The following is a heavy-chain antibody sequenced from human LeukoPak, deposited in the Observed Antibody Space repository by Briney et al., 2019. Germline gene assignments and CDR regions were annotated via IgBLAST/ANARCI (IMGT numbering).Heavy chain of an antibody. V-gene: IGHV4-59*01. CDR1: GGSISSYY. Sequence: SETLSLTCTVSGGSISSYYWSWIRQPPGKGLEWIGYIYYSGSTNYSPSLKSRVTISVDTSKNQFSLKLSSVTAADTAVYYCARSSGSYSSSWYPFDYWGQGTLVTVSS. CDR3: ARSSGSYSSSWYPFDY. D-gene: IGHD6-13*01. J-gene: IGHJ4*02. CDR2: IYYSGST.